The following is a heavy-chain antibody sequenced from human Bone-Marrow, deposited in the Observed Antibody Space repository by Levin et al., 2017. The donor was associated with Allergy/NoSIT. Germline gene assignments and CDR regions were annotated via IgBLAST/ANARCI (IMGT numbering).Heavy chain of an antibody. J-gene: IGHJ2*01. CDR3: ARDPGFNGHDWYFDL. V-gene: IGHV3-74*01. CDR2: ILSDGGET. D-gene: IGHD2-8*01. Sequence: LSLTCAASGFTFGSYRMHWVRQGPGEGLVWVSRILSDGGETTYADSVEGRFTISRDNARNTLYLQMNSLRVEDTAVYYCARDPGFNGHDWYFDLWGRGTLVTVSS. CDR1: GFTFGSYR.